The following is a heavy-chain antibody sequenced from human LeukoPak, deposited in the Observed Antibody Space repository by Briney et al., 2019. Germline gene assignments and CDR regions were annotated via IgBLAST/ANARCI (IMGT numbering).Heavy chain of an antibody. Sequence: PGGSLRLSCAASGFSFSTYSMNWVRQAPGKGLEWVANIKQDGSEKYYVDSVKGRFTISRDNAKNSLYLQMNSLRAEDTAVYYCARDDVGDGGSSEDFDAWGQGTLVTVSS. CDR3: ARDDVGDGGSSEDFDA. D-gene: IGHD5-24*01. V-gene: IGHV3-7*01. J-gene: IGHJ4*02. CDR2: IKQDGSEK. CDR1: GFSFSTYS.